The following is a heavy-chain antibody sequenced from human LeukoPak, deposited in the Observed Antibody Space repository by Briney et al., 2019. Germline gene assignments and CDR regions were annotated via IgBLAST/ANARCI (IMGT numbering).Heavy chain of an antibody. CDR1: AGSISSYY. D-gene: IGHD1-26*01. CDR3: ARHGNSGSYDY. CDR2: IYYTGST. V-gene: IGHV4-59*08. J-gene: IGHJ4*02. Sequence: SETLSLTCTVSAGSISSYYWSCIRQPPGKGLEWIGYIYYTGSTNYNPSLKSRVTISVDTSKNQFSLKLSSVTAADTAVYYCARHGNSGSYDYWGQGTLVTVSS.